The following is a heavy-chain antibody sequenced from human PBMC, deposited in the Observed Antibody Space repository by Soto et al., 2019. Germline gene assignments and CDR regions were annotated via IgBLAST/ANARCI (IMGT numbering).Heavy chain of an antibody. Sequence: PGGSLRLSCAASGFTFSNAWMSWVRQAPGKGLEWVGRIKSKTDGGTTDYAAPVKGRFTISRDDSKNTLYLQMNSLKTEDTAVYYCTTDYYDSKGAFDIWGQGTMVTVSS. CDR3: TTDYYDSKGAFDI. V-gene: IGHV3-15*01. J-gene: IGHJ3*02. CDR2: IKSKTDGGTT. CDR1: GFTFSNAW. D-gene: IGHD3-22*01.